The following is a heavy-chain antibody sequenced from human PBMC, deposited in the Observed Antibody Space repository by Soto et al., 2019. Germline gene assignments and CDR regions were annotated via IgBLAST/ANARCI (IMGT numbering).Heavy chain of an antibody. CDR3: AKDSVAGPLYYYYGMDV. CDR1: GFTFSSYG. CDR2: ISYDGSNK. V-gene: IGHV3-30*18. J-gene: IGHJ6*02. D-gene: IGHD6-19*01. Sequence: QVQLVESGGGVVQPGRSLRLSCAASGFTFSSYGMHWVRQAPGKGLEWVAVISYDGSNKYYADSVKGRFTISRDNSKNTLYLQMNSLRAEDTAVYYCAKDSVAGPLYYYYGMDVWGQGTTVTVSS.